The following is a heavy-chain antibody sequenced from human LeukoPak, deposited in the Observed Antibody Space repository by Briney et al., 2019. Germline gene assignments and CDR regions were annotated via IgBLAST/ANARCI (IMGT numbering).Heavy chain of an antibody. CDR3: ARDDTAMDY. V-gene: IGHV3-30*12. CDR1: GFTFSSYG. J-gene: IGHJ4*02. Sequence: GGSLRLSCAASGFTFSSYGMHWVRQAPGKGLEWVAITSFDGSSKHYGDSVRGRFAISRDNSKNTVSLQMNSLRVEDTGIYYCARDDTAMDYWGQGTLVTVSS. CDR2: TSFDGSSK. D-gene: IGHD5-18*01.